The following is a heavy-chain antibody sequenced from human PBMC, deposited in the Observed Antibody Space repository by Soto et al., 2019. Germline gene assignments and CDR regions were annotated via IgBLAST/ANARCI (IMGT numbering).Heavy chain of an antibody. D-gene: IGHD1-26*01. V-gene: IGHV4-39*01. Sequence: SETLSLTCTVSGGSISSSSYYWGWIRQPPGKGLEWIGSIYYSGSTYYNPSLKSRVTISVDTSKNQFSLKLSSVTAADTAVYYCARHPPSGSSSYYYYYGMDVWGQGTTVTVSS. CDR2: IYYSGST. CDR1: GGSISSSSYY. J-gene: IGHJ6*02. CDR3: ARHPPSGSSSYYYYYGMDV.